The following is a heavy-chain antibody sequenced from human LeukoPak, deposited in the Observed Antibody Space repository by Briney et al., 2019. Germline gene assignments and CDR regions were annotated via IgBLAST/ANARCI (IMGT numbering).Heavy chain of an antibody. J-gene: IGHJ4*02. D-gene: IGHD3-16*01. CDR3: ARDQGRAADYVWGSYFDY. CDR1: RYSFTSYY. V-gene: IGHV1-46*01. Sequence: ASVKVSCKASRYSFTSYYIHWVRQAPAQGLEWMGIINPSDGDTLYAQMFKGRVTLTRDTSTSKVYMELSSLKSEDTAVYFCARDQGRAADYVWGSYFDYWGQGALVTVSS. CDR2: INPSDGDT.